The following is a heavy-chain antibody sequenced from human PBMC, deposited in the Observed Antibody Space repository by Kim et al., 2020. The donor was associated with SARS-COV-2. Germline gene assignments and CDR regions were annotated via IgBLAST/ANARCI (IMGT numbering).Heavy chain of an antibody. CDR1: RFTFSSYA. V-gene: IGHV3-23*01. D-gene: IGHD6-19*01. J-gene: IGHJ6*02. CDR3: AKYRIAVAGTTRSMDV. Sequence: GGSLRLSCAASRFTFSSYAMSWVRQAPGKGLEWVSAISGSGGSTYYADSVKGRFTISRDNSKNTLYLQMNSLRAEDTAVYYCAKYRIAVAGTTRSMDVWGQGTTVTVSS. CDR2: ISGSGGST.